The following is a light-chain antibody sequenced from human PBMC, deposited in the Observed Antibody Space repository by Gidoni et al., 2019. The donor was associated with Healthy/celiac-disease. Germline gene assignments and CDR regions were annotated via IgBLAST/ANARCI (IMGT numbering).Light chain of an antibody. Sequence: EIVLTQSPGTLSLSPGERATLSCRASQSVSSSYLAWYQQKPGQAPRLLIYGAASRATGIPDMFSGSGSGTDFTLIICRLEPEDFAVYYCQQYGSSYTFGQGTKLEIK. CDR1: QSVSSSY. V-gene: IGKV3-20*01. CDR3: QQYGSSYT. J-gene: IGKJ2*01. CDR2: GAA.